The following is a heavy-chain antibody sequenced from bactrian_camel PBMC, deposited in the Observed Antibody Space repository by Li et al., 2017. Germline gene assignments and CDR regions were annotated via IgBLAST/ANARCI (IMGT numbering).Heavy chain of an antibody. V-gene: IGHV3-2*01. D-gene: IGHD1*01. CDR3: AADDSFMDGNWHFSFGI. CDR1: GFAFSSYY. Sequence: HAQLVESGGGLVQPGGSLRLSCAASGFAFSSYYMSWVRQDPGKGLEWVTSISGDARSTAYLDSVKGRFTVSRDNVKNTVYLQMNSLKPADTAVYYCAADDSFMDGNWHFSFGIWGQGTQVTVS. J-gene: IGHJ6*01. CDR2: ISGDARST.